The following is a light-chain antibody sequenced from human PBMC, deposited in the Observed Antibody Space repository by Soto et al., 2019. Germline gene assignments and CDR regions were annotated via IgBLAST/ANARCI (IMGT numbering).Light chain of an antibody. CDR2: EVS. CDR3: RSYAGSNNVI. CDR1: SSDVGGYNY. Sequence: QSALTQPPSASGSPGQSVTISCTGASSDVGGYNYVSWYQQHPGKAPKLMISEVSERPSGVPDRFSGSKSGNTASLTVSGLQAEDEADYYCRSYAGSNNVIFGGGTKLTVL. J-gene: IGLJ2*01. V-gene: IGLV2-8*01.